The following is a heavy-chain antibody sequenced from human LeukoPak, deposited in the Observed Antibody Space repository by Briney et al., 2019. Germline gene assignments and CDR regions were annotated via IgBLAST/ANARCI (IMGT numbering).Heavy chain of an antibody. D-gene: IGHD6-13*01. CDR2: IIPIFGTA. J-gene: IGHJ6*03. Sequence: ASVKVSCKASGGTFSSYAISWVRQAPGQGLEWMGRIIPIFGTANYAQKFQGRVTITTDESTSTAYMELSSLRSEDTAVYYCARDWLGIAAAGTGYYYYMDVWGEGTTVTVSS. V-gene: IGHV1-69*05. CDR3: ARDWLGIAAAGTGYYYYMDV. CDR1: GGTFSSYA.